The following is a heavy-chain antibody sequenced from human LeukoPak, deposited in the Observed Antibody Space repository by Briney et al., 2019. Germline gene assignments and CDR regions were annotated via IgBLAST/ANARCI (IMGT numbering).Heavy chain of an antibody. D-gene: IGHD2/OR15-2a*01. CDR1: GFTFSSYS. J-gene: IGHJ4*02. CDR3: ARCVFYGYYFDY. CDR2: ISSSGSTI. V-gene: IGHV3-48*04. Sequence: GGSLRLSCAASGFTFSSYSMNWVRQAPGKGLEWVSYISSSGSTIYYADSVKGRFTISRDNAKNSLYLQMNSLRAEDTAVYYCARCVFYGYYFDYWGQGTLVTVSS.